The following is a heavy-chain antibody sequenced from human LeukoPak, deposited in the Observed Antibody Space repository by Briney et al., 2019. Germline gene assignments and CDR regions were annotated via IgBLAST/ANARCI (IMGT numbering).Heavy chain of an antibody. V-gene: IGHV4-4*09. CDR3: AREYCSGGRCYWFDP. CDR2: IYTRGSN. CDR1: GDSINSHY. J-gene: IGHJ5*02. Sequence: SETQSLICTVSGDSINSHYWSWIRQPPGKGLEWIGFIYTRGSNNYNPSLKSRVTMSGDTSKNPFSVQLNSVTPEDTAVYYCAREYCSGGRCYWFDPWGQGTLVTVSS. D-gene: IGHD2-15*01.